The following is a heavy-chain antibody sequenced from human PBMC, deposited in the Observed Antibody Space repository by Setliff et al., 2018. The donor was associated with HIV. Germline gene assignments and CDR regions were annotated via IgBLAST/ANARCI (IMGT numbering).Heavy chain of an antibody. J-gene: IGHJ5*02. Sequence: GESLKISCKGSGYSFTDNWIGWVRQMPGKGLEWMGIIFPDDSDTRYGPSFQGQVTISADTSISTAYLQWSSLRASDTAMYYCARGRKYFYQSSGYPWFDPWGQGTLVTVSS. CDR2: IFPDDSDT. CDR1: GYSFTDNW. V-gene: IGHV5-51*01. CDR3: ARGRKYFYQSSGYPWFDP. D-gene: IGHD3-22*01.